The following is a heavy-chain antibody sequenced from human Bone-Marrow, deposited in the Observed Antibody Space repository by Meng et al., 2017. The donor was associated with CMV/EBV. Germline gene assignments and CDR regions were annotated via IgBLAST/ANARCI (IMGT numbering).Heavy chain of an antibody. J-gene: IGHJ5*02. CDR1: TFSSYA. CDR2: IIPIFGTA. CDR3: ARVARITIFGVVQGSWFDP. Sequence: TFSSYAISWGRQAPGQGLEWMGGIIPIFGTANYAQKFQGRVTITTDESTSTAYMELSSLRSEDTAVYYCARVARITIFGVVQGSWFDPWGQGTLVTVSS. D-gene: IGHD3-3*01. V-gene: IGHV1-69*05.